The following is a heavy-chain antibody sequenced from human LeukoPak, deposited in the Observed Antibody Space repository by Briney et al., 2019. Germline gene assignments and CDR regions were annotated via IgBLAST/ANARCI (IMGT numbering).Heavy chain of an antibody. D-gene: IGHD3-10*01. CDR3: ARDAAKFGTYWYFDL. V-gene: IGHV3-30*03. Sequence: PGGSLRLSCAASGLTFSTYGMHWVRQAPGKGLEWVAVISYDAINKYYADSVKGRFTISRDNAKNSLYLQMNSLRDEDTAVYYCARDAAKFGTYWYFDLWGRGTLVTVSS. CDR2: ISYDAINK. J-gene: IGHJ2*01. CDR1: GLTFSTYG.